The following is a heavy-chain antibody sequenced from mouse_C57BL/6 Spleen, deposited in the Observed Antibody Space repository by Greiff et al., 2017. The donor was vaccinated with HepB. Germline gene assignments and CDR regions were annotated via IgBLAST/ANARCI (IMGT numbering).Heavy chain of an antibody. V-gene: IGHV1-4*01. J-gene: IGHJ2*01. CDR3: ARFGGSRPYYFDY. CDR2: INPSSGDT. CDR1: GYTFTSYT. Sequence: QVQLQQSGAELARPGASVKMSCKASGYTFTSYTMHWVKQRPGQGLEWIGYINPSSGDTKYNQKFKDKATLTADKSSSTAYMQLSSLTSEDAAVYYCARFGGSRPYYFDYWGQGTTLTVSS. D-gene: IGHD1-1*01.